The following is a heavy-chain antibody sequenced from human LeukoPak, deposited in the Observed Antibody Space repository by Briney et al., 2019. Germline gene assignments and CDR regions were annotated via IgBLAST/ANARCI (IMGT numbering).Heavy chain of an antibody. J-gene: IGHJ4*02. D-gene: IGHD2-15*01. CDR2: FDPEDGET. CDR1: GYTLTELS. CDR3: ATDLCCSGGRDY. Sequence: ASVKVSCKVSGYTLTELSMHWVRQAPGKRLEWMGGFDPEDGETIYAQKFQGRVTMTEDTSTDTAYMELSSLRSEDTAVYYCATDLCCSGGRDYWGQGTLVTVSS. V-gene: IGHV1-24*01.